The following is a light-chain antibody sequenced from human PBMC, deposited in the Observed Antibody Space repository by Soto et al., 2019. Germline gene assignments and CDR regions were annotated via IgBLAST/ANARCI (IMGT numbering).Light chain of an antibody. CDR3: QQRSNWPLN. J-gene: IGKJ4*01. CDR1: QSVSSY. V-gene: IGKV3-11*01. CDR2: DAS. Sequence: EIVLTQSPATLSLSPGERATLSCRASQSVSSYLAWYQQKPGQAPRLLIYDASNRATGIPARFRGSGSWTDFTLTISSLEPEDFAVYYCQQRSNWPLNFGGGTKVEIK.